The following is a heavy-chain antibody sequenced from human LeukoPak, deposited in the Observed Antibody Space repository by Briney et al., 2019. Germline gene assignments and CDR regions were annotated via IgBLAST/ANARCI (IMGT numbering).Heavy chain of an antibody. D-gene: IGHD2-15*01. CDR2: IKKTGSET. V-gene: IGHV3-7*01. Sequence: GGSLRLSCAASGFTFSHFWMSWVRQAPGMGLEWVAYIKKTGSETYYVDSVKGRFTITRDNTRSSLFLQMYSLRAEDTAVYFCAREDGYCSGGNCYSYFDSWGQGTLVTVSS. CDR3: AREDGYCSGGNCYSYFDS. J-gene: IGHJ4*02. CDR1: GFTFSHFW.